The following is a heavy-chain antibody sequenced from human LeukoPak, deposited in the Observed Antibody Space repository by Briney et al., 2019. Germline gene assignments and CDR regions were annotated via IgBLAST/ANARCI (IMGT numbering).Heavy chain of an antibody. J-gene: IGHJ3*02. CDR1: GFTFSSYW. Sequence: QPGGSLRLSCAACGFTFSSYWMHWVRQAPGKGLVWVSRINSDGSSTSYADSVKGRFTISRDNAKNTLYLQMNSLRAEDTAVYYCARDPNYYDSSGYYYAGNDAFDIWGQGTMVTVSS. D-gene: IGHD3-22*01. V-gene: IGHV3-74*01. CDR2: INSDGSST. CDR3: ARDPNYYDSSGYYYAGNDAFDI.